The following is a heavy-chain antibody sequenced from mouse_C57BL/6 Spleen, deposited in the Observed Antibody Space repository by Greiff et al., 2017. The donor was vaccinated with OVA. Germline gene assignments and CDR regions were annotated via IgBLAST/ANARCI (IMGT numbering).Heavy chain of an antibody. CDR1: GYTFTSDW. J-gene: IGHJ3*01. V-gene: IGHV1-50*01. Sequence: QVQLQQPGAELVKPGASVKLSCKASGYTFTSDWMQWVKQRPGQGREWIGEIDPSDSYTNYNQKFKGKATLTVDTSSSTAYMQLSSLTSEDSAVSYCAILMYYAWFAYCGPGPLVTVSA. CDR3: AILMYYAWFAY. D-gene: IGHD1-1*01. CDR2: IDPSDSYT.